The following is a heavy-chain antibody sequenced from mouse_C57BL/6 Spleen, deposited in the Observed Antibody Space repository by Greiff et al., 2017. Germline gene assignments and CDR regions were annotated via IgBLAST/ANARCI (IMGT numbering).Heavy chain of an antibody. Sequence: QVQLQQPGAELVMPGASVKLSCKASGYTFTSYWMHWVKQRPGQGLEWIGEIDPSDSYTNYNQKFKGKSTLTVDKSSSTAYMQLSSLTSEDSAVYYCARRGTTVVAAHWYLDVWGTGTTVTVSS. J-gene: IGHJ1*03. CDR1: GYTFTSYW. V-gene: IGHV1-69*01. CDR3: ARRGTTVVAAHWYLDV. D-gene: IGHD1-1*01. CDR2: IDPSDSYT.